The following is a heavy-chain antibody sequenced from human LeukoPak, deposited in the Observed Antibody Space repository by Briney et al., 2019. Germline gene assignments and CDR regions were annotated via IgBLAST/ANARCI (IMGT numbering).Heavy chain of an antibody. Sequence: ASVKVSCKASGYTFTGYYMHWVRQAPGQGLEWMGWINPNSGGTNYAQKFQGRVTMTRDTSISTAYMELSRLRSDDTAVYYCARAPGEYCSGGSCYSPYWGQGTLVTVSS. D-gene: IGHD2-15*01. CDR3: ARAPGEYCSGGSCYSPY. CDR1: GYTFTGYY. V-gene: IGHV1-2*02. J-gene: IGHJ4*02. CDR2: INPNSGGT.